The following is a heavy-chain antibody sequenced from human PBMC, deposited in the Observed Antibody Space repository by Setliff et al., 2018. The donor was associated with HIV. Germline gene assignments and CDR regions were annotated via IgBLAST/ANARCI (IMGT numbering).Heavy chain of an antibody. J-gene: IGHJ6*02. D-gene: IGHD2-2*01. Sequence: SETLSLTCAVSGGSISSSNWWSWVRQPPGKGLEWIGSIYHSGSTYYNPSLKSRVTISVDTSKNQFSLKLSSVTAADTAVYYCARVSCSSTSCYDYYYYGMDVWGQGTTVTVS. CDR3: ARVSCSSTSCYDYYYYGMDV. V-gene: IGHV4-4*02. CDR1: GGSISSSNW. CDR2: IYHSGST.